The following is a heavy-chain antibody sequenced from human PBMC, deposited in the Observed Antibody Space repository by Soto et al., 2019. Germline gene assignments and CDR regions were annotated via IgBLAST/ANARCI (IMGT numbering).Heavy chain of an antibody. CDR3: ATVWGQD. CDR1: GGSISSSSYY. J-gene: IGHJ4*02. CDR2: IYYNGST. D-gene: IGHD3-16*01. V-gene: IGHV4-39*01. Sequence: QLQLQESGPGLVKPSETLSLTCTVSGGSISSSSYYWGLSRQPPGKGLEWIGRIYYNGSTYYNPSLKSRVTISVDTSQNQFSLKLSSVTDADSAVYYCATVWGQDWGQGTLVTVYS.